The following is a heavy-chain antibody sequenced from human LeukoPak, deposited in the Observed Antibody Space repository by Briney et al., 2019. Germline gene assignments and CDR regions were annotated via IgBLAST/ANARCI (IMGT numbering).Heavy chain of an antibody. CDR2: IYHSGST. Sequence: PSGTLSLTCAVSGDSISSSNWWSWARQPPGKGLEWIGEIYHSGSTNYNPSLQSRVTMSVDNSENHFSLKLSSVSAADTALYYCARSTVSVITRGALDIWGQGTMVTVSS. V-gene: IGHV4-4*02. CDR3: ARSTVSVITRGALDI. J-gene: IGHJ3*02. D-gene: IGHD3-22*01. CDR1: GDSISSSNW.